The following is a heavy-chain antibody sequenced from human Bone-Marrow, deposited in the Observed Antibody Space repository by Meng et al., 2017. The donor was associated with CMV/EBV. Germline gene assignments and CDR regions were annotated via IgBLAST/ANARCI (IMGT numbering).Heavy chain of an antibody. CDR1: GFTVSSNY. D-gene: IGHD6-13*01. CDR2: IYSGGST. CDR3: ARERSSWYAGYYFDY. J-gene: IGHJ4*02. V-gene: IGHV3-53*01. Sequence: GESLKISCAASGFTVSSNYMSWVRQAPGKGLEWVSVIYSGGSTYYADSVKGRFTISRDNSKNTLYLQMNSLRAEDTAVYYCARERSSWYAGYYFDYWGQGTRVTVSS.